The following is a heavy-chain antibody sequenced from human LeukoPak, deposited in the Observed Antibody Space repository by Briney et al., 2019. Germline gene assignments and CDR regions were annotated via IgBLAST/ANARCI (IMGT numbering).Heavy chain of an antibody. CDR1: GFTFSSYA. D-gene: IGHD5-12*01. CDR2: ISYDGSNK. V-gene: IGHV3-30*04. Sequence: GRSLRLSCAASGFTFSSYAMHWVRQAPGKGLEWVAVISYDGSNKYYADSVKGRFTISRDNSKNTLYLQMNSLRAEDTAVYYCARDSYSGYKRQRLGDPFSYWGQGTLVTVSS. J-gene: IGHJ4*02. CDR3: ARDSYSGYKRQRLGDPFSY.